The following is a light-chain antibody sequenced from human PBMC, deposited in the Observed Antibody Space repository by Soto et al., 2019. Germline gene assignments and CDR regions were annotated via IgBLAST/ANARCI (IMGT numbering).Light chain of an antibody. Sequence: DIVMTQSPDSLAVSLGERATINCKSSQSVLYSSNNKNCLAWYQQKPVQPPKLLIYWASTRESGVPDRFSGSGSGTDFTLTISSLQAEDVAVYYCQQYYSTPLTFGQGTKLEIK. J-gene: IGKJ2*01. CDR1: QSVLYSSNNKNC. V-gene: IGKV4-1*01. CDR2: WAS. CDR3: QQYYSTPLT.